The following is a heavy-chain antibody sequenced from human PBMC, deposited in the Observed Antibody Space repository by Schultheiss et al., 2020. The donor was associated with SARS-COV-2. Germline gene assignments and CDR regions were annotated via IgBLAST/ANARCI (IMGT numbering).Heavy chain of an antibody. V-gene: IGHV3-33*01. CDR1: GFTFSSYG. CDR2: IWYDGSSK. J-gene: IGHJ4*02. Sequence: GGSLRLSCAASGFTFSSYGMHWVRQAPGKGLEWVAVIWYDGSSKYYADSVRGRFTISRDNSKNTLYLQMNSLRAEDTAVYYCARDEAVAGYFDYWGQGTLVTVSS. D-gene: IGHD6-19*01. CDR3: ARDEAVAGYFDY.